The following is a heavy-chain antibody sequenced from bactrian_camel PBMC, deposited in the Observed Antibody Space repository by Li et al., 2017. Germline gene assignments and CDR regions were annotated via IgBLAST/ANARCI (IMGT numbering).Heavy chain of an antibody. CDR1: GDRYRSMC. CDR3: AADIAPKSGGSWYGDYTY. V-gene: IGHV3S1*01. D-gene: IGHD6*01. CDR2: VYMDGSSTISADSV. J-gene: IGHJ4*01. Sequence: QVQLVESGGGSVQAGGSLCLSCAVSGDRYRSMCMGWFRQAPGREREEVAFVYMDGSSTISADSVYYADSVKGRFTISQDNAKKVLYLQMNSLEPEDTAMYYCAADIAPKSGGSWYGDYTYWGQGTQVTVS.